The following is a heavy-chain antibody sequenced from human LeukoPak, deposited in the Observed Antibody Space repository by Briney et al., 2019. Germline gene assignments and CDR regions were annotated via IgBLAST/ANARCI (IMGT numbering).Heavy chain of an antibody. V-gene: IGHV3-23*01. CDR3: AKVLSGSQDY. CDR1: GFTVSTNY. Sequence: GGSLRLSCGASGFTVSTNYMGWVRQAPGKGLEWVSTIGGGGESTYYADSVKGRFTISRDNSKNTVYLQINSLRAEDAAVYYCAKVLSGSQDYWGQGTLVTVFS. J-gene: IGHJ4*02. CDR2: IGGGGEST. D-gene: IGHD1-20*01.